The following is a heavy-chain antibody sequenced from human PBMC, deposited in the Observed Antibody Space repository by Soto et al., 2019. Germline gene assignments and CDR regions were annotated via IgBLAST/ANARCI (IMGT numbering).Heavy chain of an antibody. CDR2: ISGYNGKT. V-gene: IGHV1-18*01. J-gene: IGHJ6*02. Sequence: QVQLVQSGGEVKKPGASVKVSCKASGYTFTSYGISWVRQAPGQGLEWMGWISGYNGKTNYAQKVQDRVTMTTDTYTSTVYMELRRLRSDDTSVYYCAREGDVPYYYYWMDVWVQGTTVTVSS. CDR1: GYTFTSYG. D-gene: IGHD2-21*02. CDR3: AREGDVPYYYYWMDV.